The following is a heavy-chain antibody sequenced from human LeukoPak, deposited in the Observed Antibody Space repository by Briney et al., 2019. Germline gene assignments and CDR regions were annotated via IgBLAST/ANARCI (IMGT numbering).Heavy chain of an antibody. CDR2: IYHSGRT. D-gene: IGHD2-21*02. Sequence: LETLSLTCTVSGGSISSYYWSWIRQPPGKGLEWIGYIYHSGRTKYNPSLKSRITISVDPSKNKFSTKLSSVTAADTAVYYCARSWTYCGGDCYPYYFDYWGQGTLVTVFS. CDR1: GGSISSYY. J-gene: IGHJ4*02. V-gene: IGHV4-59*01. CDR3: ARSWTYCGGDCYPYYFDY.